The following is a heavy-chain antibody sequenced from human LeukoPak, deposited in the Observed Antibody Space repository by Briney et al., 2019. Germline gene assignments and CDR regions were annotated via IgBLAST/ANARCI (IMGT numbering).Heavy chain of an antibody. D-gene: IGHD5-18*01. V-gene: IGHV1-69*01. Sequence: SVKVSCKASGGTFSSYAISWVRQAPGQGFEWMGGIIPIFGTANYAQKFQGRVTITADESTSTAYMELSSLRSEDTAVYYCARSYTAMASFYYYYGMDVWGKGTTVTVSS. CDR2: IIPIFGTA. J-gene: IGHJ6*04. CDR1: GGTFSSYA. CDR3: ARSYTAMASFYYYYGMDV.